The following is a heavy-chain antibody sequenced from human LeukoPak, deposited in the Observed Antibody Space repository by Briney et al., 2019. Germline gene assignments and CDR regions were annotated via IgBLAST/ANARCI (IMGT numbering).Heavy chain of an antibody. V-gene: IGHV1-46*01. D-gene: IGHD6-19*01. J-gene: IGHJ4*02. CDR3: ARSPGQWLVPGY. Sequence: ASVKVSCKASGYTFTSYYMHWVRQAPGQGLEWMGIINPSGGSTSYAQKFQGRVTMTRDMSTSTVYMELSSLRSEDTAVYYCARSPGQWLVPGYWGQGALVTVSS. CDR2: INPSGGST. CDR1: GYTFTSYY.